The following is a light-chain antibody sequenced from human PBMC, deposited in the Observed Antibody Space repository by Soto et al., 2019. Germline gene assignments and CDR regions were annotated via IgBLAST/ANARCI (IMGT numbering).Light chain of an antibody. CDR1: DSDVGGYNY. CDR3: RSYTITHIPVI. CDR2: EVT. V-gene: IGLV2-14*01. Sequence: QSALTQPASVSGSPGQSITISCTGTDSDVGGYNYVSWYQQHPGKAPKLIISEVTNRPSGVSNRFSGSKSDNTASLTITGLQAEDEASYYCRSYTITHIPVIFGGGTQLTVL. J-gene: IGLJ7*01.